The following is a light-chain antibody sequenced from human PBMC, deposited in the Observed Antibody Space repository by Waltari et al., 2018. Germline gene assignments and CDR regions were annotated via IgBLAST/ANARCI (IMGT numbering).Light chain of an antibody. CDR2: GAS. J-gene: IGKJ4*01. CDR3: QHYNNWPPLT. Sequence: EIVMTQSPATLSVSPGARATLSCRASQSISSNLAWYQQRPGQAPRLLLYGASTRASDIPDRFSGRGSGTDFTLTISSLQSEDFAVYYCQHYNNWPPLTFGGGTKVDVK. V-gene: IGKV3-15*01. CDR1: QSISSN.